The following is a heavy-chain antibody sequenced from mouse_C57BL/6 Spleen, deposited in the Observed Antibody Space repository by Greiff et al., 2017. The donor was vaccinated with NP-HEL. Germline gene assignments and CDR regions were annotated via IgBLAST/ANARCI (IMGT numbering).Heavy chain of an antibody. Sequence: QVQLKQSGAELARPGASVKMSCKASGYTFTSYTMHWVKQRPGQGLEWIGYINPSSGYTKYNQKFKDKATLTADKSSSTAYMQLSSLTSEDSAVYYCARCGSTYFDYWGQGTTLTVSS. CDR3: ARCGSTYFDY. V-gene: IGHV1-4*01. J-gene: IGHJ2*01. D-gene: IGHD1-1*01. CDR1: GYTFTSYT. CDR2: INPSSGYT.